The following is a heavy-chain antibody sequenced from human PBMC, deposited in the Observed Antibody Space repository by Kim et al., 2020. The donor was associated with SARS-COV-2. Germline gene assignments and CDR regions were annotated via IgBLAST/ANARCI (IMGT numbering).Heavy chain of an antibody. Sequence: ASVKVSCKASGYTFTSYGISWVRQAPGQGLEWMGWISAYNGNTNYAQKLQGRVTMTTDTSTSTAYMELRSLRSDDTAVYYCARDGGSGSYWDLEYFDIWGQGTMVTVSS. CDR2: ISAYNGNT. D-gene: IGHD1-26*01. J-gene: IGHJ3*02. V-gene: IGHV1-18*01. CDR1: GYTFTSYG. CDR3: ARDGGSGSYWDLEYFDI.